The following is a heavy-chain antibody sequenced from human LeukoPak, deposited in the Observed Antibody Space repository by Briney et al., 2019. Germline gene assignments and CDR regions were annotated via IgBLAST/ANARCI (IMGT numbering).Heavy chain of an antibody. Sequence: GGSLRLSCAASGFTFSSYAMSWVRQAPGKGLEWVSAISGSGGSTYYADSVKGRFTISRDNSKNTLYLQMNSLRAEDTAVYYCASSGSNYVFFRYWGQGTLVTVSS. CDR3: ASSGSNYVFFRY. J-gene: IGHJ4*02. CDR2: ISGSGGST. D-gene: IGHD4-11*01. V-gene: IGHV3-23*01. CDR1: GFTFSSYA.